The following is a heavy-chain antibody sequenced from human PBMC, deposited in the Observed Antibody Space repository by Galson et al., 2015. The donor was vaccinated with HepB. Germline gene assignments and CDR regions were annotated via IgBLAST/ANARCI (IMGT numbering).Heavy chain of an antibody. CDR2: ISSSGGAT. Sequence: SLRLSCAASGFTFSNYAMSWVRQAPGQGLEWVSAISSSGGATYYADSVKGQFTISRDNSKNTLYLHMNSLRAEDTAVYNCARQLGYCSAGSCYFDLWGRGTLVTVSS. V-gene: IGHV3-23*01. J-gene: IGHJ2*01. CDR1: GFTFSNYA. D-gene: IGHD2-15*01. CDR3: ARQLGYCSAGSCYFDL.